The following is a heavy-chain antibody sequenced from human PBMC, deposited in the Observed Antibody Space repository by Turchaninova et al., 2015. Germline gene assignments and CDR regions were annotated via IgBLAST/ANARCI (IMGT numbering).Heavy chain of an antibody. D-gene: IGHD6-19*01. J-gene: IGHJ3*01. Sequence: QLVESGGGLVQPGGSLRLPCAGSGFTFSSSNMNWVRQAPGKGLERISYSTPGGATIYYADSVLGRFTVSRDDAKNALFLQMNRLRPEDTAVYYCATDWPGWSAFAFWGQGTTVTVYS. CDR1: GFTFSSSN. CDR3: ATDWPGWSAFAF. V-gene: IGHV3-48*04. CDR2: STPGGATI.